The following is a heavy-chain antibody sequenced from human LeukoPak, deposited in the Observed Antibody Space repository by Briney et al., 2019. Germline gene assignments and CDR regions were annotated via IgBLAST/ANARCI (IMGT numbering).Heavy chain of an antibody. J-gene: IGHJ4*02. D-gene: IGHD3-16*01. CDR1: GYTFTSYA. CDR3: ARRDYDHIWGNYGSLYYFDY. V-gene: IGHV1-18*01. CDR2: ISAYNGNT. Sequence: ASVKVSCKTSGYTFTSYAISWVRQAPGQGLEWMGWISAYNGNTDYAQKFQGRVTMTTDTSTSTAYMELRSLRSDDTAVYYCARRDYDHIWGNYGSLYYFDYWGQGTLVTVSS.